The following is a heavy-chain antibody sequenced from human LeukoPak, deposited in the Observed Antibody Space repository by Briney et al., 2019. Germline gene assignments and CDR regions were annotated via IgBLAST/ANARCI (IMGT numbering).Heavy chain of an antibody. CDR2: VYYSGTT. D-gene: IGHD6-13*01. J-gene: IGHJ5*02. CDR1: GGSITGYY. CDR3: ARRGSSRDWFDP. V-gene: IGHV4-59*01. Sequence: PSETLSLTCTVSGGSITGYYWSWIRQPPGRELEWIGYVYYSGTTNYNPSLKSRLTMSVDTSRNQFSLKLNSVTAADTAIYYCARRGSSRDWFDPWGQGALVTVST.